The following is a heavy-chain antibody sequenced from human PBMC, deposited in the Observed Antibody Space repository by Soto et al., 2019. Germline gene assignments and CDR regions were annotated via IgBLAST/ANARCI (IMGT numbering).Heavy chain of an antibody. CDR1: GFTVSSNY. V-gene: IGHV3-66*01. CDR3: ARDRYGDYAYYYYYYMDV. CDR2: IYSGGST. J-gene: IGHJ6*03. Sequence: GGSLRLSCAASGFTVSSNYMSWVRQAPGKGLEWVSVIYSGGSTYYADSVKGRFTISRDNSKNTLYLQMNSLRAEETAVYYCARDRYGDYAYYYYYYMDVWGKGTTVTVSS. D-gene: IGHD4-17*01.